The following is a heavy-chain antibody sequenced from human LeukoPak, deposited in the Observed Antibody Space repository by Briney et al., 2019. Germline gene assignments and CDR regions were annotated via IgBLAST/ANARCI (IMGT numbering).Heavy chain of an antibody. V-gene: IGHV3-23*01. CDR2: ISGSGGST. J-gene: IGHJ4*02. CDR3: AKTPYSSSWHYYFDY. CDR1: GFTFSSCD. D-gene: IGHD6-13*01. Sequence: GGSLRLSCAASGFTFSSCDMSWVRQAPGKGLEWVSAISGSGGSTYYADSVKGRFTISRDNSKNTLYLQMNSLRAEDTAVYYCAKTPYSSSWHYYFDYWGQGTLVTVSS.